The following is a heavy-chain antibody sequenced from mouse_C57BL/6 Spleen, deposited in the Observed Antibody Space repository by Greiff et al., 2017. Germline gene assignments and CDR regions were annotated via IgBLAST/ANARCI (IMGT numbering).Heavy chain of an antibody. CDR2: ISSGSSTI. J-gene: IGHJ1*03. V-gene: IGHV5-17*01. CDR3: ARMDWRTGTWYFDV. CDR1: GFTFSDYG. D-gene: IGHD4-1*01. Sequence: EVNVVESGGGLVKPGGSLKLSCAASGFTFSDYGMHWVRQAPEKGLEWVAYISSGSSTIYYADTVKGRFTISRDNATNTLFLQMTSLRSEDTAMYYCARMDWRTGTWYFDVWGTGTTVTVSS.